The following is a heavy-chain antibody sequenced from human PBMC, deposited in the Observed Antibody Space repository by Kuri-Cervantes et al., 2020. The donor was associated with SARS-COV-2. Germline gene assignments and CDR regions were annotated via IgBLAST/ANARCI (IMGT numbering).Heavy chain of an antibody. V-gene: IGHV4-34*01. CDR2: INHSGSA. Sequence: ESLKISCALYGGSFSGFYWSWIRQTPGKGLEWIGEINHSGSANYNPSLKSRVTISADTSKNQFSLKLSSVTAADTAVYYCARALWSGYCTFDIWGQGTMVTVSS. J-gene: IGHJ3*02. CDR1: GGSFSGFY. D-gene: IGHD3-3*01. CDR3: ARALWSGYCTFDI.